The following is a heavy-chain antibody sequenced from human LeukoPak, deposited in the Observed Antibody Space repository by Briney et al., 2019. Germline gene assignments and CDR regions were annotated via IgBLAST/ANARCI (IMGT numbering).Heavy chain of an antibody. J-gene: IGHJ4*02. CDR2: ISSSGDTI. V-gene: IGHV3-48*03. Sequence: GGSLRLSCAASEFTFSSYEMNWVRQAPGKGLEWVSYISSSGDTIYYADSVKGRFTISRDNAKHSLYLQLNSLRAEDTAVYYCARVPRSSRIPIFRWGQGTLVTVSA. CDR1: EFTFSSYE. CDR3: ARVPRSSRIPIFR. D-gene: IGHD3-3*01.